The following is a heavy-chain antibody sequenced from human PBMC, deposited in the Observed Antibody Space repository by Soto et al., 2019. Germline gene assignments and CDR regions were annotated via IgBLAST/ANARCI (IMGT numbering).Heavy chain of an antibody. Sequence: VQLVQSGADVKKPGSSVKVSCKTSGDTSSYYAISWVRQAPGQGLEWMGGIISIFGTTNYAQKFQGRVTITADESTSTAYMELSSLRSEDTAMYYCARDEGTYYFDYWGQGTLVTVSS. V-gene: IGHV1-69*01. J-gene: IGHJ4*02. CDR3: ARDEGTYYFDY. CDR1: GDTSSYYA. CDR2: IISIFGTT. D-gene: IGHD3-10*01.